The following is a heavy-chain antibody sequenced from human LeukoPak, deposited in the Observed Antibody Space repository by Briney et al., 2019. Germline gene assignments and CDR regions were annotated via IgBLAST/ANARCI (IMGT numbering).Heavy chain of an antibody. Sequence: SETLSLTCTVSDYSITRGYHWGWVRQPPGKGLEWIGSIYHTGSTGYNVALKSRVTISVDTSKNQFSLKMNSLTAADTAVYYCARHEIRRHLDYWGRGRLVIVSP. CDR1: DYSITRGYH. D-gene: IGHD4-17*01. V-gene: IGHV4-38-2*02. J-gene: IGHJ4*02. CDR3: ARHEIRRHLDY. CDR2: IYHTGST.